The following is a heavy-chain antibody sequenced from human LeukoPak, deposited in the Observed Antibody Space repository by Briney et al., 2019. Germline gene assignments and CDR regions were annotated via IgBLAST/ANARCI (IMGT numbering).Heavy chain of an antibody. CDR3: AREGATDYYFDY. Sequence: ASVKVSCKASGYTFTSYDINWVRQATGQGLEWMGWMNPNSGNTGYAQNFQGRVTMTTDTSTNTAYMELRSLRSDDTAVYYCAREGATDYYFDYWGQGTLVTVSS. J-gene: IGHJ4*02. D-gene: IGHD4-4*01. CDR1: GYTFTSYD. CDR2: MNPNSGNT. V-gene: IGHV1-8*01.